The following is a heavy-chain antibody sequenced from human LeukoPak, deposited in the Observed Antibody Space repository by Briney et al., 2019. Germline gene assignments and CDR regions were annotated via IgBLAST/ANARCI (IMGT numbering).Heavy chain of an antibody. D-gene: IGHD4-17*01. Sequence: SETLSLTCTVSGGSISSYYWSWIRRPPGKGLEWIGYIYYSGSTNYNPSLKSRVTISVDTSKNQFSLKLSSVTAADTAVYYCARNSHRHVTTFTFDYWGQGTLVTVSS. CDR1: GGSISSYY. J-gene: IGHJ4*02. CDR2: IYYSGST. CDR3: ARNSHRHVTTFTFDY. V-gene: IGHV4-59*08.